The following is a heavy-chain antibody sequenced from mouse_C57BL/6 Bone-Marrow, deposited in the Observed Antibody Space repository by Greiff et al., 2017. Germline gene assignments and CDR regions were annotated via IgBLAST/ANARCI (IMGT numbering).Heavy chain of an antibody. Sequence: QVQLQQPGAELVRPGSSVKLSCKASGYTFTSYWMDWVKQRPGQGLEWIGNIYPSDSETHYNQKFKDKATLTVDKSSSTAYMQLSSLTSEDSAVYYCAREGLDYDYDGYAMDYWGQGTSVTVSS. D-gene: IGHD2-4*01. CDR3: AREGLDYDYDGYAMDY. V-gene: IGHV1-61*01. J-gene: IGHJ4*01. CDR2: IYPSDSET. CDR1: GYTFTSYW.